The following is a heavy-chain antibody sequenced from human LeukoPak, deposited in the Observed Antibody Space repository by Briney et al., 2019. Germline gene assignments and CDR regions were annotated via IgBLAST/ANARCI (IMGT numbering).Heavy chain of an antibody. Sequence: TGGSLRLSCAASGFTFSSYALSWVRQAPGKGLEWVSAISGSGGSTYYADSVKGRFTISRDNSKNTLYLQMNSLRAEDTAVYYCAKTRGTNSPKPIDYWGQGTLVTVSS. CDR2: ISGSGGST. J-gene: IGHJ4*02. V-gene: IGHV3-23*01. D-gene: IGHD1-26*01. CDR3: AKTRGTNSPKPIDY. CDR1: GFTFSSYA.